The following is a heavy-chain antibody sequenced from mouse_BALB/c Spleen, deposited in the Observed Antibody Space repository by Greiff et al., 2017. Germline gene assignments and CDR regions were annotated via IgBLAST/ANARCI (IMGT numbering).Heavy chain of an antibody. Sequence: VQLKESGAELVKPGASVKLSCTASGFNIKDTYMHWVKQRPEQGLEWIGRIDPANGNTKYDPKFQGKATITADTSSNTAYLQLSSLTSEDTAVYYCASYGNYLFAYWGQGTLVTVSA. CDR2: IDPANGNT. CDR1: GFNIKDTY. V-gene: IGHV14-3*02. J-gene: IGHJ3*01. CDR3: ASYGNYLFAY. D-gene: IGHD2-1*01.